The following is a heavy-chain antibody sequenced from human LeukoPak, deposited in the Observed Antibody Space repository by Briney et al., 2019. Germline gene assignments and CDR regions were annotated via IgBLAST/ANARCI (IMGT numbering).Heavy chain of an antibody. CDR1: GFTVSSNY. Sequence: GGSLRLSCAASGFTVSSNYMSWVRQAPGKGLEWVSVIYSGGSTYYADSVKGRFTISRDNSKNTLYLQMNSLRAEDTAVYYCARDGYPYYYDSSGFDYWGQGTLVTVSS. CDR3: ARDGYPYYYDSSGFDY. D-gene: IGHD3-22*01. CDR2: IYSGGST. J-gene: IGHJ4*02. V-gene: IGHV3-53*01.